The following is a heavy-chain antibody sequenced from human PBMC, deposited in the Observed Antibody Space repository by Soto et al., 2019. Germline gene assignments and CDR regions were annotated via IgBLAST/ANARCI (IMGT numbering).Heavy chain of an antibody. J-gene: IGHJ5*02. CDR1: GGSISSSSYY. CDR3: ARGAEYYDFWSGYYH. V-gene: IGHV4-39*07. Sequence: PSETLSLTCTVSGGSISSSSYYWGWIRQPPGKGLEWIGYIYYSGSTYYNPSLKSRVTISVDTSKNQFSLKLSSVTAADTAVYYCARGAEYYDFWSGYYHWGQGTLVTVSS. CDR2: IYYSGST. D-gene: IGHD3-3*01.